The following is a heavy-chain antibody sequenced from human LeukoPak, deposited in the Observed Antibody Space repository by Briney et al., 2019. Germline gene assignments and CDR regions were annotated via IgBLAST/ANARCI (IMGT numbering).Heavy chain of an antibody. CDR1: GCSINSYY. V-gene: IGHV4-59*01. CDR2: ISYSGST. J-gene: IGHJ4*02. D-gene: IGHD2-8*02. Sequence: SETLSLTCTVYGCSINSYYWSWIRQPPGKGLEWIGYISYSGSTNYKPSLKSRVTISLDTSKNQFFLKLSSVTAADTALYYCARKGLTGGLDYWGQGTLVTVSS. CDR3: ARKGLTGGLDY.